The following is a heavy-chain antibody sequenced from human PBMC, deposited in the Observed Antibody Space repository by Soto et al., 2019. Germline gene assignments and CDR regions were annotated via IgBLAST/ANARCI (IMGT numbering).Heavy chain of an antibody. J-gene: IGHJ4*02. CDR2: ISAGGGTT. D-gene: IGHD3-9*01. CDR3: AKVSGDFAWLSELDYFDY. Sequence: GGSLRLSCAASGFAFDINGMTWVRQVPGKGLEWVSAISAGGGTTYYADPVKGRFTISRDNSKNMLYLQMNRLRAEDTAVYYCAKVSGDFAWLSELDYFDYWGQGTPVTVSS. V-gene: IGHV3-23*01. CDR1: GFAFDING.